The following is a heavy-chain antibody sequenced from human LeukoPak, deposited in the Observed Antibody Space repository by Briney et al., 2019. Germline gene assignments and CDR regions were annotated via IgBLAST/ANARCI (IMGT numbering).Heavy chain of an antibody. V-gene: IGHV1-18*01. CDR1: GYTFTSYG. CDR2: ISAYNGNT. CDR3: ARGASGDVWFGELLDY. Sequence: GASVKVSCKASGYTFTSYGISWVRQAPGQGLEWMGWISAYNGNTNYAQKLQGRVTMTTDTSTSTAYMELRSLRSDDTAVYYCARGASGDVWFGELLDYWGQGTLVTVSS. D-gene: IGHD3-10*01. J-gene: IGHJ4*02.